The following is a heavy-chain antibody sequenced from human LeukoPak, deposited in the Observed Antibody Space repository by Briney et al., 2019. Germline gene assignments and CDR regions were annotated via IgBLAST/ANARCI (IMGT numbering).Heavy chain of an antibody. V-gene: IGHV4-61*02. J-gene: IGHJ4*02. CDR2: IYTSGST. D-gene: IGHD2-15*01. Sequence: SQTLSLTCTVSGGSISSGSYYWSWIRQPAGKGLEWIGRIYTSGSTNYNPSLKSRVTISVDTSKSQFSLKLSSVTAADTAVYYCARDKCSGGSCYADYWGQGTLVTVSS. CDR1: GGSISSGSYY. CDR3: ARDKCSGGSCYADY.